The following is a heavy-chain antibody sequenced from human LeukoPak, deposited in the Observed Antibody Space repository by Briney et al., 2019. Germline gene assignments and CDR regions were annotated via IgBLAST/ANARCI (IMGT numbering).Heavy chain of an antibody. J-gene: IGHJ6*03. CDR1: GYTFTGYY. D-gene: IGHD2-15*01. Sequence: ASVKVSCKASGYTFTGYYMHWVRQAPGQGLEWMGWINPNSGGTNYAQKFQGRVTMTRDTSISTAYIELSRLRSDDTAVYYCARDLGRRCSGGRCYYYYNYMDVWGKGTTVTISS. CDR3: ARDLGRRCSGGRCYYYYNYMDV. V-gene: IGHV1-2*02. CDR2: INPNSGGT.